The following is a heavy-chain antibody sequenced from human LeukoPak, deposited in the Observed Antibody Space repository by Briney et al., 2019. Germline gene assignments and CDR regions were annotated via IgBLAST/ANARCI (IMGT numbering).Heavy chain of an antibody. CDR3: ARGPTISETGYFDY. J-gene: IGHJ4*03. CDR2: INHRGDT. D-gene: IGHD1-1*01. CDR1: GGSFSSYY. V-gene: IGHV4-34*01. Sequence: KPSEPLSLTCAVYGGSFSSYYWSWIRQSTGKGLEWIAEINHRGDTNYNPSVKSRVTISVDTSKNQFSLKVTSLTAADTAVYYCARGPTISETGYFDYWGQGTLVTVSS.